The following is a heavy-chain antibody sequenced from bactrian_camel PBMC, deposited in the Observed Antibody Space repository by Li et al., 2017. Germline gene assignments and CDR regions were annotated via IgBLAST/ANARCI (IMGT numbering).Heavy chain of an antibody. D-gene: IGHD7*01. V-gene: IGHV3S40*01. J-gene: IGHJ4*01. CDR2: IDTIGGGRI. CDR1: GYFSIDC. Sequence: DVQLVESGGDSVEAGGSLRLSCVVSGYFSIDCMGWFRQAPGKEREGVATIDTIGGGRIYYADSVKGRFTISQDKGKNTVYLLMNSLKPDDSGTYYCAYESGTTPDLCRRRGPGGYFGQGTQVTVS.